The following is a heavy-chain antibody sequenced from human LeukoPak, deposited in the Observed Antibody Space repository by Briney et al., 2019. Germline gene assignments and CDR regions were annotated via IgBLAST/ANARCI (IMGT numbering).Heavy chain of an antibody. CDR2: IIPIFGPA. CDR1: GGTFSSYA. V-gene: IGHV1-69*05. J-gene: IGHJ5*02. Sequence: EASVKVSCKAFGGTFSSYAISWVRQAPGQGLEWMGGIIPIFGPANYAQKFQGRVTITTDESTSTAYMELSSLRSEDTAVYYCARDPQYSSSFDWFDPWGQGTLVTVSS. CDR3: ARDPQYSSSFDWFDP. D-gene: IGHD6-6*01.